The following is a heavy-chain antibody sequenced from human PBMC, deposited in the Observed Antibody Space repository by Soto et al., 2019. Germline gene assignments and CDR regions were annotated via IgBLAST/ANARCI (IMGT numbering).Heavy chain of an antibody. CDR1: RFTFSSHA. J-gene: IGHJ6*02. D-gene: IGHD3-3*01. V-gene: IGHV3-30-3*01. CDR2: ISYDGSNK. CDR3: ARDFGIFGVVPAEGMDV. Sequence: QVQLVESGGGVVQPGRSLRLSCAASRFTFSSHAMYWVRQAPGKGLEWVAVISYDGSNKYYADSVKGRFTISRDNSKNTLYLQVNSLRAEATAVYYCARDFGIFGVVPAEGMDVWGQGTTVTVSS.